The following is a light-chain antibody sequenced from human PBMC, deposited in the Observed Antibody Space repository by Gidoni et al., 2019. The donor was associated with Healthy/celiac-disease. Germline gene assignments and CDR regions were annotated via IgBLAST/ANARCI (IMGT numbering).Light chain of an antibody. CDR1: QDISNY. CDR2: DAS. J-gene: IGKJ3*01. CDR3: QQYDNPPRFT. V-gene: IGKV1-33*01. Sequence: DIQMTQSPSSLSASVGDRVTITCQASQDISNYLNWYQQKPGKAPKLLIYDASNLETGVPSRFSGSGSGTDFTFTISSLQPEDIATYYCQQYDNPPRFTFXPXTKVXIK.